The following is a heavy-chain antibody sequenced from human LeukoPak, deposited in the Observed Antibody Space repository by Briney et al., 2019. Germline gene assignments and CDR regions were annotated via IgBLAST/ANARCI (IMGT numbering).Heavy chain of an antibody. V-gene: IGHV3-66*02. CDR2: IYSGGST. D-gene: IGHD6-13*01. CDR3: AREGIAAAGVIDY. J-gene: IGHJ4*02. Sequence: GGSLRLSCAASGFTVSSIYMSWVRQAPGKGLEWVSVIYSGGSTYYADSVKGRFTISRDNSKNTLYLQMNSLRAEDTAVYYCAREGIAAAGVIDYWGQGTLVTVSS. CDR1: GFTVSSIY.